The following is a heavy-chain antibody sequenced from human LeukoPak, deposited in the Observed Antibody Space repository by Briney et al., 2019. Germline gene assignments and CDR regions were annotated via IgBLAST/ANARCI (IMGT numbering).Heavy chain of an antibody. CDR2: ISSSGSTM. J-gene: IGHJ3*01. Sequence: KPGGSLRLSCAASGFTFSDYYMSWIRQAPGKGLEWVSYISSSGSTMYDADSVKGRFTVSRDNAKNSLYLQMNSLRAEDTAVYYCARECARSTGKGTYAFDVWGQGTMVTVSS. CDR3: ARECARSTGKGTYAFDV. D-gene: IGHD1-14*01. V-gene: IGHV3-11*04. CDR1: GFTFSDYY.